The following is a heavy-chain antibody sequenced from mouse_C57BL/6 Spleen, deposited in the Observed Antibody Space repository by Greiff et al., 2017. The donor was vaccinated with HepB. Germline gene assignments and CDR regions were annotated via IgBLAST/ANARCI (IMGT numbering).Heavy chain of an antibody. CDR2: ISGGGGNT. Sequence: EVMLVESGGGLVKPGGSLKLSCAASGFTFSSYTMSWVRQTPEKRLELVATISGGGGNTYYPDSVKGRFTISRDNAKNTLCLQMSSLRSDDTALYYCARQGYSSSFFFDYWGQGTTLTVSS. J-gene: IGHJ2*01. V-gene: IGHV5-9*01. CDR1: GFTFSSYT. CDR3: ARQGYSSSFFFDY. D-gene: IGHD1-1*01.